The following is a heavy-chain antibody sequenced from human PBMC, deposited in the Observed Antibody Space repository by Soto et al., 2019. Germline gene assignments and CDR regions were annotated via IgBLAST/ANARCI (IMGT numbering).Heavy chain of an antibody. CDR3: ARVRPGRYSYGYCFDY. CDR1: GYTFTGYY. V-gene: IGHV1-2*02. J-gene: IGHJ4*02. CDR2: INPNSGGT. Sequence: ASVKVSCKASGYTFTGYYMHWLRQSPGQGLEWMGWINPNSGGTNYAQKFQGRVTMTRDTSISTAYMELSRLRSDDTAVYYCARVRPGRYSYGYCFDYWGQGTLVTVSS. D-gene: IGHD5-18*01.